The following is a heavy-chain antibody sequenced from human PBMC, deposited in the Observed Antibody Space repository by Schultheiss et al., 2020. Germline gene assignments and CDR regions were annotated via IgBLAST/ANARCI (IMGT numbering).Heavy chain of an antibody. CDR3: ARDGNSSGWYVGYYYYGMDV. CDR2: IYYSGST. CDR1: GGSISSYY. Sequence: SETLSLTCTVSGGSISSYYWSWIRQPPGKGLEWIGYIYYSGSTNYNPSLKSRVTISVDTSKNQFSLKLSSVTAADTAVYYCARDGNSSGWYVGYYYYGMDVWGQGTTVTVSS. J-gene: IGHJ6*02. V-gene: IGHV4-59*12. D-gene: IGHD6-19*01.